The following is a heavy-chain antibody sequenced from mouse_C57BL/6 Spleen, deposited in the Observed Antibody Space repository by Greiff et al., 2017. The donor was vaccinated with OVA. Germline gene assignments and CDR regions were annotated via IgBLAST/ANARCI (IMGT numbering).Heavy chain of an antibody. V-gene: IGHV8-12*01. J-gene: IGHJ3*01. CDR1: GFSLSTSGMG. CDR3: ARRAGSSGYLSAY. CDR2: IYWDDDK. Sequence: QVTLKESGPGILQSSQTLSLTCSFSGFSLSTSGMGVSWIRQPSGKGLEWLAHIYWDDDKRYNPFMKSRPTIFKDTSRNKVYLKITSVHTADTATYYCARRAGSSGYLSAYWGQGTLVTVSA. D-gene: IGHD3-2*02.